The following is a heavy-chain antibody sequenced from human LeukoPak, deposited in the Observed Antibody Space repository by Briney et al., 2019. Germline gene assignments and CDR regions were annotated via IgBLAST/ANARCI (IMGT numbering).Heavy chain of an antibody. J-gene: IGHJ4*02. D-gene: IGHD4-17*01. CDR3: AKGDYGDPIFDY. V-gene: IGHV3-23*01. CDR1: GFTFSSYA. Sequence: PGGSLRLSCAASGFTFSSYAMSWARQAPGKGLEWVSAISGSGGSTYYADSVKGRFTISRDNSKNTLYLQMNSLRAEDTAVYYCAKGDYGDPIFDYWGQGTLVTVSS. CDR2: ISGSGGST.